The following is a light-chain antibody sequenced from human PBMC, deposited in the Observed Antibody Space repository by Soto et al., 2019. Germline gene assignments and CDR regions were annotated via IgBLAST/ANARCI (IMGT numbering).Light chain of an antibody. V-gene: IGKV1-5*01. CDR3: QQYHTSSIT. CDR1: QGLNND. Sequence: DIQMTQSPSTLSASVGDRVTITCRASQGLNNDLAWYQQKPGKAPNLLIYDASTLERGVPSRFSGTGSGTEFTLTISSLQPDDFASYYYQQYHTSSITFGQGKRLEIK. CDR2: DAS. J-gene: IGKJ5*01.